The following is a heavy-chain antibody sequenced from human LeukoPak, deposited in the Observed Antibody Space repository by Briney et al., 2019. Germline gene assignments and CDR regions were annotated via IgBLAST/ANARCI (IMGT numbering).Heavy chain of an antibody. CDR3: ASAATMVRGVIRGSVRFDP. CDR1: GASTSSHY. V-gene: IGHV4-59*11. Sequence: SETLSLTSTVAGASTSSHYGSWIRQPAGSGREWIGYIYYSGSTNYNPSTKSRVPISLDTSKNQYSLKLSSVAAANTAVYYCASAATMVRGVIRGSVRFDPWGQGTLVTVSS. J-gene: IGHJ5*02. CDR2: IYYSGST. D-gene: IGHD3-10*01.